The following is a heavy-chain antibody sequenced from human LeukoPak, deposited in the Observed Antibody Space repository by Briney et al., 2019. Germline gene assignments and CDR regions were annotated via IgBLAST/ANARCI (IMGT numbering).Heavy chain of an antibody. D-gene: IGHD3-3*01. CDR3: ARDHPSRGYYRPYYGMDV. V-gene: IGHV4-61*01. CDR2: IYYSGST. CDR1: VGSVSSGSYY. Sequence: SETLSLTCTVSVGSVSSGSYYWSWIRQPPGKGLEWVGYIYYSGSTNYNPSLKSRVTISVDTSKNQFSLKLSSVTAADTAVYYCARDHPSRGYYRPYYGMDVWGKGTTVTVSS. J-gene: IGHJ6*04.